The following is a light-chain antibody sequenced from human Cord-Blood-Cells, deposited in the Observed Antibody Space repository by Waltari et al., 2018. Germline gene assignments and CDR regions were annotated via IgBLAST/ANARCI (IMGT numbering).Light chain of an antibody. V-gene: IGKV3-20*01. CDR1: QSVSSSY. CDR3: QQYGSSPRT. Sequence: EIVLTQSPGPLSLSTGERATLSCRASQSVSSSYLAWYQQKPGQAPRLLIYGASSRATGIPDRFSGSGSGTDFTLTISRLEPEDFAVYYCQQYGSSPRTFGQGTKLEIK. CDR2: GAS. J-gene: IGKJ2*01.